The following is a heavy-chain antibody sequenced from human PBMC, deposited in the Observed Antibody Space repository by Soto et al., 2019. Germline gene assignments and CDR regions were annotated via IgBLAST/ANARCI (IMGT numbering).Heavy chain of an antibody. CDR1: GFTFSAYA. J-gene: IGHJ6*02. V-gene: IGHV3-48*02. D-gene: IGHD2-2*01. CDR2: ISSRSDTL. Sequence: PGGSLRLSCEGSGFTFSAYAMNWVRQAPGKGLEWVSYISSRSDTLYYADPVKGRFTISRDNAKNSVYLQVNNLRDEDTAVYYCARDLSSCSSARCYSYYYGMDVWGQGTTVTVSS. CDR3: ARDLSSCSSARCYSYYYGMDV.